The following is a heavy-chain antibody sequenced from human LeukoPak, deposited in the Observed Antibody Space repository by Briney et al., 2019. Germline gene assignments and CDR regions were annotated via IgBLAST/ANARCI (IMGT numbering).Heavy chain of an antibody. CDR3: ARDLEMATIFLESSDY. V-gene: IGHV3-21*01. Sequence: GGSLRLSCAASGFTFSSYSMNWVRQAPGKGLEWVSSISSSSSYIYYADSVKGRFTISRDNAKNSPYLQMNSLRAEDTAVYYCARDLEMATIFLESSDYWGQGTLVTVSS. CDR2: ISSSSSYI. CDR1: GFTFSSYS. D-gene: IGHD5-24*01. J-gene: IGHJ4*02.